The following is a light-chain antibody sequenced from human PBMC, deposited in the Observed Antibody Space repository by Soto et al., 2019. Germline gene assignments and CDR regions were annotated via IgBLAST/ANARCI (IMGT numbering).Light chain of an antibody. CDR3: QQRLSWPIT. J-gene: IGKJ5*01. CDR1: QSVSSSY. CDR2: GAS. V-gene: IGKV3D-20*02. Sequence: EIVLKQSPGTLSLSQGERATLSCRASQSVSSSYLAWYQQKPGQAPRLLIYGASSRATGIPDRFTGSVSGTDFTLTISSLEPEDFAVYYCQQRLSWPITFGQGTRLEI.